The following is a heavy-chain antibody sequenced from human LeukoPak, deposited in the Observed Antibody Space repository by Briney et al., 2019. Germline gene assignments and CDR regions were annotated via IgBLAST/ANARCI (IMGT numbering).Heavy chain of an antibody. CDR1: GGTFSSYA. Sequence: ASVKVSCKASGGTFSSYAISWVRQATGQGLEWMGWMNPNSGNTGYAQKFQGRVTITRNTSISTAYMELSSLRSEDTAVYYCARFPSRPRITMVRGAYYREAFDIWGQGTMVTVSS. V-gene: IGHV1-8*03. J-gene: IGHJ3*02. D-gene: IGHD3-10*01. CDR2: MNPNSGNT. CDR3: ARFPSRPRITMVRGAYYREAFDI.